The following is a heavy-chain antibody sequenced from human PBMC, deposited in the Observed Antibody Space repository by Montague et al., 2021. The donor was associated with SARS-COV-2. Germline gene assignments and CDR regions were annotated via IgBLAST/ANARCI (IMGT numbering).Heavy chain of an antibody. Sequence: SETLSLTCTVSGGSISSSSYHWGWIPQPPGKGLDWIGCIFYTGTTYYNPSLKSPVTIFVDTSKNQFSLRLTSVAAADTAVYYCARHYGSGFDYWGQGTLLTVSS. J-gene: IGHJ4*02. V-gene: IGHV4-39*01. CDR2: IFYTGTT. D-gene: IGHD3-10*01. CDR1: GGSISSSSYH. CDR3: ARHYGSGFDY.